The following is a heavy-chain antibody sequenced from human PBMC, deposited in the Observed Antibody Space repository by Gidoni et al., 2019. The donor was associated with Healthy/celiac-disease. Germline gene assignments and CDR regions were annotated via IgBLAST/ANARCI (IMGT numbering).Heavy chain of an antibody. Sequence: EVQLVETGGGLIQPGGSLRLSCAASGFTVSSNYMSWVRQAPGKGLEWVSVIYSGGSTYYADSVKGRFNISRDNSKNTLYLQMNSLSAEDTAVYYCARVRYYDSSGYWSYYYYGMDVWGQGTTVTVSS. D-gene: IGHD3-22*01. CDR2: IYSGGST. CDR3: ARVRYYDSSGYWSYYYYGMDV. V-gene: IGHV3-53*02. J-gene: IGHJ6*02. CDR1: GFTVSSNY.